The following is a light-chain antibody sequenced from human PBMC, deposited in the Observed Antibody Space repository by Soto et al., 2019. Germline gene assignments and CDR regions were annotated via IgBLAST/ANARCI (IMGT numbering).Light chain of an antibody. CDR2: GAS. CDR3: QQYNTWPS. V-gene: IGKV3-15*01. CDR1: QSVSSN. Sequence: IVMTQSPATLSVSPGETATLSCRASQSVSSNLAWYQQKPGQAPRLLIYGASTRATGIPARFSGSGSGTEFTLTISSLQSEDFAVYYCQQYNTWPSFGQGTKLEIK. J-gene: IGKJ2*01.